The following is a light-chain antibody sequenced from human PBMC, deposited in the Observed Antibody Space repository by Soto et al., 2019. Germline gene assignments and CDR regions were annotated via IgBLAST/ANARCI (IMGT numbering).Light chain of an antibody. CDR3: QQGSDWPPTYT. J-gene: IGKJ2*01. V-gene: IGKV3-11*01. Sequence: EMVLTQSPATLSLSPGERVTLSCRASQSVSNSLVWYQQKAGQAPRLLLYGISYRATGVPARFSGSGSGTDFTLRISSLEPEDFAIYYCQQGSDWPPTYTFGQGTKLEIK. CDR2: GIS. CDR1: QSVSNS.